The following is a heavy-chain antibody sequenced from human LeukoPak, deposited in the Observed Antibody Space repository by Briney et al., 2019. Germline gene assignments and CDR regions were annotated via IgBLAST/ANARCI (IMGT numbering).Heavy chain of an antibody. J-gene: IGHJ4*02. Sequence: GGSLRLSCAASGFTFSSYAMHWVRQAPGKGLEWVAVISYDGSNKYYADSVKGRFTISRDNSKNTLYLQMNSLRAEDTAVYYCAEQWLPSKVSYYFDFWGQGTLVTVSS. CDR3: AEQWLPSKVSYYFDF. V-gene: IGHV3-30*03. CDR1: GFTFSSYA. CDR2: ISYDGSNK. D-gene: IGHD6-19*01.